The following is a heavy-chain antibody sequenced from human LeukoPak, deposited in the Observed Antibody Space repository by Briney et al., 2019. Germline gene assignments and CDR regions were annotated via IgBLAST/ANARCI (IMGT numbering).Heavy chain of an antibody. CDR1: GFTFSSYW. D-gene: IGHD3-10*01. V-gene: IGHV3-7*01. CDR3: ARDPPSLWFGELLLFDY. Sequence: SGGSLRLSCAASGFTFSSYWMSWVRQAPGKGLEWVANIKKDGSEKYYVDSVRGRFTISRDNAKNSLYLQMNSLRAEDTAVYYCARDPPSLWFGELLLFDYWGQGTLVTVSS. CDR2: IKKDGSEK. J-gene: IGHJ4*02.